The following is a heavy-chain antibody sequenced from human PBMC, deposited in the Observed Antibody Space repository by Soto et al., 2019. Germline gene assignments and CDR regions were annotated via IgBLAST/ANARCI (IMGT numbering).Heavy chain of an antibody. V-gene: IGHV3-33*01. D-gene: IGHD3-3*01. CDR3: ARDGVGRTVFFGYFDY. CDR2: IRYDGSNI. Sequence: QVQLVESGGGVVQPGRSLRLSCAASGSIFSGYGMHWVRQAPGKGLEWVGVIRYDGSNIYYAESVKGRFTISRDNSKNTLYLQMNSLRAEDTAVYYCARDGVGRTVFFGYFDYWGQGALVTVSS. J-gene: IGHJ4*02. CDR1: GSIFSGYG.